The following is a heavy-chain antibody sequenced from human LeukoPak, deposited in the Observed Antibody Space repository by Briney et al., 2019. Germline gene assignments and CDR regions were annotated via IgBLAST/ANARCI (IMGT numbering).Heavy chain of an antibody. V-gene: IGHV3-30*18. J-gene: IGHJ5*02. CDR1: GFTFSSYG. Sequence: GRSLRLSCAASGFTFSSYGMHWVRQAPGKGLEWVAVISYDGSNKYYADSVKGRFTISRDNSKNTLYLQMNSLRAEDTAVYYCAKDRIQLRPNWFDPWGQGTLVTVSS. D-gene: IGHD5-18*01. CDR3: AKDRIQLRPNWFDP. CDR2: ISYDGSNK.